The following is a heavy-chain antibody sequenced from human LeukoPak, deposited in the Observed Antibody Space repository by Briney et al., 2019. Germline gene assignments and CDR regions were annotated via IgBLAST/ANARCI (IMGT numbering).Heavy chain of an antibody. D-gene: IGHD6-13*01. Sequence: SETLSLTCSVSGGSISSYYWTWIRQPPGKGLEWIGYIYASGNTYYNPSLKSRLTISVDTSKNQFSLNLTSVTTADTAVYYCARQGGQQLPPLYWGRGTLVTVSS. CDR1: GGSISSYY. V-gene: IGHV4-4*09. CDR3: ARQGGQQLPPLY. J-gene: IGHJ4*02. CDR2: IYASGNT.